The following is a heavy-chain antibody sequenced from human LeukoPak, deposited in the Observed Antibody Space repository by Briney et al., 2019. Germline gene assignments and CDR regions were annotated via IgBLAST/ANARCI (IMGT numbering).Heavy chain of an antibody. CDR1: GDSISSSNYY. J-gene: IGHJ4*02. CDR3: ARETSAGFLFDY. V-gene: IGHV4-39*07. CDR2: IYTSGST. Sequence: SETLSLTCTVSGDSISSSNYYWGWIRQSPGKGLEWIGRIYTSGSTNYNPSLKSRVTMSVDTSKNQFSLKLSSVTAADTAVYYCARETSAGFLFDYWGQGTLVTVSS.